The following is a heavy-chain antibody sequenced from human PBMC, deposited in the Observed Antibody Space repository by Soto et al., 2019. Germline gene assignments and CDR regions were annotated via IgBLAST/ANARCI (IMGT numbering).Heavy chain of an antibody. V-gene: IGHV4-30-2*01. Sequence: SETKCLTCTVSDGSIRSGCDYWSWIQKHPGKGLEWIGYIYHSGSTYYNPSLKSRVTISVDRSKNQFSLKLSSVTAADTAVYYCARVRWLQFPQSAQLFDYWGQGTLVTVSS. CDR2: IYHSGST. D-gene: IGHD5-12*01. CDR3: ARVRWLQFPQSAQLFDY. J-gene: IGHJ4*02. CDR1: DGSIRSGCDY.